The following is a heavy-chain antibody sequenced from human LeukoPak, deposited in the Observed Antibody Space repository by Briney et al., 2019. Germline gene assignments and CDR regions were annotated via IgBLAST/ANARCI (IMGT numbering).Heavy chain of an antibody. CDR1: GVSISSYY. V-gene: IGHV4-59*01. J-gene: IGHJ4*02. CDR3: ARDILTGYYTDY. Sequence: SETLSLTCTVSGVSISSYYWSWIRQPPGKGLEWIGNIYYSGSTNYNPSLKSRVTISVDTSKNQFSLKLSSVTAADTAVYYCARDILTGYYTDYWGQGTLVTVSS. CDR2: IYYSGST. D-gene: IGHD3-9*01.